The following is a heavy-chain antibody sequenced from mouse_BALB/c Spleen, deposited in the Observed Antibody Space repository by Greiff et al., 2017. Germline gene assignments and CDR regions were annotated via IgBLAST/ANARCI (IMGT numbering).Heavy chain of an antibody. V-gene: IGHV1S29*02. J-gene: IGHJ1*01. CDR2: IYPYNGGT. Sequence: VQLKQSGPELVKPGASVKISCKASGYTFTDYNMHWVKQSHGKSLEWIGYIYPYNGGTGYNQKFKSKATLTVDNSSSTAYMELRSLTSEDSAVYYGARENYYGSSYFDVWGAGTTVTVSA. CDR3: ARENYYGSSYFDV. D-gene: IGHD1-1*01. CDR1: GYTFTDYN.